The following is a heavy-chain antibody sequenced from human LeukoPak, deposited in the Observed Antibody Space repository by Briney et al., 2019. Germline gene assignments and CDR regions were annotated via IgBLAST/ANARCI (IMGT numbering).Heavy chain of an antibody. V-gene: IGHV3-23*01. CDR2: ISGSGGST. J-gene: IGHJ2*01. CDR3: AKGPGTVAYRYFAL. Sequence: PGGSLRLSCAASGFTFSSYAMSWVRQAPGKGLEWVTAISGSGGSTYYADSVKGRFTISRDNSKNTLDLQMNSRRAEDTAVYYCAKGPGTVAYRYFALWGRGTLVTVSS. CDR1: GFTFSSYA. D-gene: IGHD4-17*01.